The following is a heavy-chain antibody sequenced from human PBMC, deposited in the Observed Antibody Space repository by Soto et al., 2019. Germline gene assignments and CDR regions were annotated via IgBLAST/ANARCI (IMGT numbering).Heavy chain of an antibody. J-gene: IGHJ6*02. CDR2: IIPIFGTA. CDR1: GGTFSSYA. D-gene: IGHD6-19*01. Sequence: QVQLVQSGAEVKKPGSSVKVSCKASGGTFSSYAISWVRQAPGQGLEWMGGIIPIFGTANYAQKLQGRVTITADESTSTAYMELSSLRSEDTAVYYCAREGAVAGNLNYYYYGMDVWGQGTTVTVSS. CDR3: AREGAVAGNLNYYYYGMDV. V-gene: IGHV1-69*12.